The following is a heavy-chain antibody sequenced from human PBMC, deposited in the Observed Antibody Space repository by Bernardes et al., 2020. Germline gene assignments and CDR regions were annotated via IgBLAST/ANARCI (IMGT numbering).Heavy chain of an antibody. CDR3: ARAEADYYDSSGYYSWFDP. CDR2: INPNSGGT. V-gene: IGHV1-2*04. Sequence: ATRKDYCKASGYTFTGYYMHWVRQAPGQGLEWMGWINPNSGGTTYAQKFQGWVTMTRDTSISTAYMELSRLRSDDTAVYYCARAEADYYDSSGYYSWFDPWGQGTLVTGSS. J-gene: IGHJ5*02. CDR1: GYTFTGYY. D-gene: IGHD3-22*01.